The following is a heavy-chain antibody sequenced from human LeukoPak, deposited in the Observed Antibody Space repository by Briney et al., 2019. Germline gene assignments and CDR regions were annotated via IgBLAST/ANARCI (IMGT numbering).Heavy chain of an antibody. CDR3: ARDPYSGSYGGYYYYYMDV. CDR1: GFTFSDYG. D-gene: IGHD1-26*01. J-gene: IGHJ6*03. CDR2: ISGSGGST. Sequence: PGGSLRLSCAASGFTFSDYGMHWVREAPGKGLEWGSAISGSGGSTYYADSVKGRFTISRDNSKNTLYLQMNSLRDEDTAVYYCARDPYSGSYGGYYYYYMDVWGKGTTVTISS. V-gene: IGHV3-23*01.